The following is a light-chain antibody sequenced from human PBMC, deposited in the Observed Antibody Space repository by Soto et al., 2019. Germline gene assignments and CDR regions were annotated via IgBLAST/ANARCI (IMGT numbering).Light chain of an antibody. Sequence: IPMTQSPSSLSASVGDRVTITCRASQSISSYLNWYQQKPGKAPNLLIYAASSLQSGVPSRFSGSGSGTDFTLTISSLQPEDFATYYCQQSYSTPITFGGGTKVEIK. CDR2: AAS. V-gene: IGKV1-39*01. CDR1: QSISSY. J-gene: IGKJ4*01. CDR3: QQSYSTPIT.